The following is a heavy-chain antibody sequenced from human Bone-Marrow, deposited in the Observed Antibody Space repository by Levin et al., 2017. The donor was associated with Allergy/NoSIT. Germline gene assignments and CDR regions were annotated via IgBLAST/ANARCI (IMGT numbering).Heavy chain of an antibody. CDR1: GFSLSNSGVG. J-gene: IGHJ4*02. CDR3: AHRALFTNGWYFDY. V-gene: IGHV2-5*02. CDR2: IYWDDDK. Sequence: QTLSLPCTFSGFSLSNSGVGVGWIRQPPGKALEWLAVIYWDDDKRYSPSLKSRLTITKDTSKNQVVLTMTNMDPVDTATYYCAHRALFTNGWYFDYWGQGTLVTVSS. D-gene: IGHD6-19*01.